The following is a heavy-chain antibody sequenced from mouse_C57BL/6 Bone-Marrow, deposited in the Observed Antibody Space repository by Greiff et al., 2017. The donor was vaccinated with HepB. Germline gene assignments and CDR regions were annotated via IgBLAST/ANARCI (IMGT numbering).Heavy chain of an antibody. V-gene: IGHV5-17*01. CDR2: ISSGSSTI. Sequence: DVMLVESGGGLVKPGGSLKLSCAASGFTFSDYEMHWVRQAPEKGLEWVAYISSGSSTIYYADTVKGRFTISRDNAKNTLFLQMTSLRSEDTAMYYCASSFYYGSSPFAYWGQGTLVTVSA. D-gene: IGHD1-1*01. CDR1: GFTFSDYE. J-gene: IGHJ3*01. CDR3: ASSFYYGSSPFAY.